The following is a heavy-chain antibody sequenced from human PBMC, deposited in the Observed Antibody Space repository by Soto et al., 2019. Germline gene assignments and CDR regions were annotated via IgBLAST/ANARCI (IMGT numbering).Heavy chain of an antibody. Sequence: QVQLVQSGAEVKKPGASVKVSCKASGYTFTSYGISWVRQAPGQGLEWMGWISAYNGNTNYAQKLQGRVTMTTDTATSTAYMELRSLRSDDTAVYYCARVNCISTSCYRVWFDPWGQGTLVTVSS. CDR3: ARVNCISTSCYRVWFDP. D-gene: IGHD2-2*02. J-gene: IGHJ5*02. CDR1: GYTFTSYG. CDR2: ISAYNGNT. V-gene: IGHV1-18*01.